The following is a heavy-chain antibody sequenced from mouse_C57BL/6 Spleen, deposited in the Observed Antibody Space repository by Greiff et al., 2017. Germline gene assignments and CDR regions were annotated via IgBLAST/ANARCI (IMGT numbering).Heavy chain of an antibody. D-gene: IGHD1-1*01. CDR3: AKHEDLYSSSYFDY. CDR2: FYPGSGST. J-gene: IGHJ2*01. Sequence: VQLKESGAELVKPGASVKLSCKASGYTFTEYSIHWVKQRPGQGLEWIGWFYPGSGSTKYNEKFKDKATLTADKSSSTDYMELSRLTSEASAVYFCAKHEDLYSSSYFDYWGQGTTLTVSS. CDR1: GYTFTEYS. V-gene: IGHV1-62-2*01.